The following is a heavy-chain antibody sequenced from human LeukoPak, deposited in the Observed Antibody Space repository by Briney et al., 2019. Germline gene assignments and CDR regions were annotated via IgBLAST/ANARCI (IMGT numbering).Heavy chain of an antibody. CDR3: ARGTYDYVWGSYRYVDY. D-gene: IGHD3-16*02. V-gene: IGHV3-74*01. CDR1: GFTFSSYW. CDR2: INSDGSST. Sequence: GGSLRLSCAASGFTFSSYWMHWVRQAPGKGLVWVSRINSDGSSTSYADSVKGRFTISRDNAKNSLYLQMNSLRAEDTAVYYCARGTYDYVWGSYRYVDYWGQGTLVTVSS. J-gene: IGHJ4*02.